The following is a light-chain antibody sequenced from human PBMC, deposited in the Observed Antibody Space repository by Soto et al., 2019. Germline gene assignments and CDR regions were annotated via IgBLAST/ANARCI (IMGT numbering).Light chain of an antibody. CDR1: HSVSSSY. CDR3: QQYGSSPFT. Sequence: EIVLTQSPGTLSLSPGERATLSCRASHSVSSSYLAWYQQKPGQAPRLLIYGASSRATGIPDRFSGSGSGTDFTLNISRLEPEDFAVYYCQQYGSSPFTFGPGTKVDIK. V-gene: IGKV3-20*01. J-gene: IGKJ3*01. CDR2: GAS.